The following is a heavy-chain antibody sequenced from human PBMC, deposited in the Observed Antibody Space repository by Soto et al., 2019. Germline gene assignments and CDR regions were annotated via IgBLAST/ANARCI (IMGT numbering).Heavy chain of an antibody. CDR1: GFTFSDYY. CDR3: SGSITGTTSSDY. D-gene: IGHD1-20*01. V-gene: IGHV3-72*01. Sequence: EVQLVESGGGLVQPGGSLRLSCAGSGFTFSDYYIDWVRQAPGKGLEWVGRSRDKGNSYSTEYAASVKGRFTVSRDASKNSLYLQMNSLKTEVTALYYCSGSITGTTSSDYWGQGTLVTVSS. J-gene: IGHJ4*02. CDR2: SRDKGNSYST.